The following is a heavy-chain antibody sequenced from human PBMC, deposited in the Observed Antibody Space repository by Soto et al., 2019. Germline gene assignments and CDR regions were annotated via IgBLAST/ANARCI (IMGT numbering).Heavy chain of an antibody. CDR1: GFTFSSYG. CDR3: ARPQNVEMATIEV. J-gene: IGHJ4*02. CDR2: IWYDGSNK. V-gene: IGHV3-33*01. Sequence: GGSLRLSCAASGFTFSSYGMHWVRQAPGKGLEWVAVIWYDGSNKYYADSVKGRFTISRDNSKNTLYLQMNSLRAEDTAVYYCARPQNVEMATIEVWGQGTLVTVSS. D-gene: IGHD5-12*01.